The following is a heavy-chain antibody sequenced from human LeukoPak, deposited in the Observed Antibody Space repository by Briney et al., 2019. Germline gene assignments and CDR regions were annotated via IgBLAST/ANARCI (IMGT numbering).Heavy chain of an antibody. Sequence: GGSLRLSCAASGFTFSDYYMSWIRQAPGKGLEWVSYISSSGSTICYADSVKGRFTISRDNAKNSLYLQMNSLRAEDTAVYYCARDPPMVRGVIITIYYGMDVWGQGTTVTVSS. J-gene: IGHJ6*02. CDR2: ISSSGSTI. CDR3: ARDPPMVRGVIITIYYGMDV. CDR1: GFTFSDYY. V-gene: IGHV3-11*01. D-gene: IGHD3-10*01.